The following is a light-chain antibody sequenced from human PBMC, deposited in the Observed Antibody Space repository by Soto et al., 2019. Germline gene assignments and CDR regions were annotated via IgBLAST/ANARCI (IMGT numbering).Light chain of an antibody. Sequence: IVLTQSPGTLSLSPGERATLSCRASQSVTTQLAWYQQKPGQAPRLIIHGASSRATGVPDRITGSGSWTDFTLPITRPEPEDFAVYSCQQYGGSTRTFGQGTKVDI. CDR2: GAS. CDR3: QQYGGSTRT. V-gene: IGKV3-20*01. J-gene: IGKJ1*01. CDR1: QSVTTQ.